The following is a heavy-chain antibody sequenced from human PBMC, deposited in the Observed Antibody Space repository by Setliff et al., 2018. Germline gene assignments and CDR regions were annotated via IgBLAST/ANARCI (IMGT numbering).Heavy chain of an antibody. D-gene: IGHD3-22*01. V-gene: IGHV1-46*01. Sequence: GASVKVSCKASGYTFTSHYMHWVRQAPGLGPEWMGTINPSSGRTSYAQKFQGRVTMTRDTSTSTVYMDMGSLRSEDTAVYYCARDVFPYHYEGAFDIWGQGTMVTVSS. CDR1: GYTFTSHY. CDR3: ARDVFPYHYEGAFDI. J-gene: IGHJ3*02. CDR2: INPSSGRT.